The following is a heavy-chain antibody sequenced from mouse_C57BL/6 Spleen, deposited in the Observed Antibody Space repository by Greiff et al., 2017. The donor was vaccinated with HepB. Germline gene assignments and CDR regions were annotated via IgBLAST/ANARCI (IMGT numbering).Heavy chain of an antibody. D-gene: IGHD1-1*01. CDR2: IDPANGNT. V-gene: IGHV14-3*01. CDR3: ARNYGSSYEGNWYFDV. CDR1: GFNIKNTY. J-gene: IGHJ1*03. Sequence: EVKLQESVAELVRPGASVKLSCTASGFNIKNTYMHWVKQRPEQGLEWIGRIDPANGNTKYAPKFQGKATITADTSSNTAYLQLSSLTSEDTAIYYCARNYGSSYEGNWYFDVWGTGTTVTVSS.